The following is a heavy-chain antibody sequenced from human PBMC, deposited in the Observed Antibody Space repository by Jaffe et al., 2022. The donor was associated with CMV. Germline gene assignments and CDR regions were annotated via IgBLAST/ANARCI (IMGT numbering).Heavy chain of an antibody. D-gene: IGHD3-22*01. CDR3: AKGQVPWARGAYYYDSSGYYGMDV. CDR2: ISGSGGST. J-gene: IGHJ6*02. Sequence: EVQLLESGGGLVQPGGSLRLSCAASGFTFSSYAMSWVRQAPGKGLEWVSAISGSGGSTYYADSVKGRFTISRDNSKNTLYLQMNSLRAEDTAVYYCAKGQVPWARGAYYYDSSGYYGMDVWGQGTTVTVSS. CDR1: GFTFSSYA. V-gene: IGHV3-23*01.